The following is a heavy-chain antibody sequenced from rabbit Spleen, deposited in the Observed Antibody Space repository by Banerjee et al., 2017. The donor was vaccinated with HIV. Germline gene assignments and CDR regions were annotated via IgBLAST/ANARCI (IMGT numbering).Heavy chain of an antibody. CDR3: ARDGAGGSYFAL. D-gene: IGHD8-1*01. CDR1: RFSFSSSYD. V-gene: IGHV1S45*01. J-gene: IGHJ3*01. Sequence: QEQLEESGGGLVKPGASLTLTCTASRFSFSSSYDMCWVRQAPGKGLEWIGCIYTGNGKSYYASWAKGRFTISKTSSTTVTLQMTSLTAADTATYFCARDGAGGSYFALWGQGTLVTV. CDR2: IYTGNGKS.